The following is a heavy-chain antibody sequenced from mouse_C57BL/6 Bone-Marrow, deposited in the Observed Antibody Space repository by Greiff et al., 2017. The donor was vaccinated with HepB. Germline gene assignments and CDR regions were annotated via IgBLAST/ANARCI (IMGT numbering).Heavy chain of an antibody. CDR3: TRPMATTGGYYAMDY. V-gene: IGHV1-15*01. Sequence: QVQLKQSGAELVRPGASVTLSCKASGYTFTDYEMHWVKQTPVHGLEWIGAIDPETGGTAYNQKFKGKAILTADKSSSTAYMELRSLTSEDSAVYYCTRPMATTGGYYAMDYWGQGTSVTVSS. D-gene: IGHD2-2*01. CDR2: IDPETGGT. CDR1: GYTFTDYE. J-gene: IGHJ4*01.